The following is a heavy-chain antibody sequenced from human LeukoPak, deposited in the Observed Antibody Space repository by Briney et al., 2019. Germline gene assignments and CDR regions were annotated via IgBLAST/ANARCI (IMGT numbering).Heavy chain of an antibody. V-gene: IGHV1-69*04. CDR1: EGTFSSYA. Sequence: ASVKVSCKASEGTFSSYAISWVRQAPGQGLEWMGRIIPILGIANYAQKFQGRVTITADKSTSTAYMELSSLRSEDTAVYYCARFTVTTSYYYYGMDVWGQGTTVTVSS. J-gene: IGHJ6*02. CDR2: IIPILGIA. D-gene: IGHD4-17*01. CDR3: ARFTVTTSYYYYGMDV.